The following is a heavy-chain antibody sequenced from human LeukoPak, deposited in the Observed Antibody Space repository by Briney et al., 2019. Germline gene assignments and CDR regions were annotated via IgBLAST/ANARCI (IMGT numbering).Heavy chain of an antibody. CDR3: AKFRQSGYDILTGYSNYYGMDV. Sequence: GSLRLSCAASGFTFNNYAMTWVRQAPGKGLEWVSSISGRDSSTYYADSVRSRFIISRDKSKNTLSLQMNSLRGEDTAVYYCAKFRQSGYDILTGYSNYYGMDVWGQGTTVTVSS. CDR2: ISGRDSST. D-gene: IGHD3-9*01. V-gene: IGHV3-23*01. J-gene: IGHJ6*02. CDR1: GFTFNNYA.